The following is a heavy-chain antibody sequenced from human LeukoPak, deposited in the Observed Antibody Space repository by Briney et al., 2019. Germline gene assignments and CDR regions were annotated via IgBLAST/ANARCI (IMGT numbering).Heavy chain of an antibody. CDR1: GFTFSSYW. D-gene: IGHD3-3*01. CDR2: ISGSGGST. J-gene: IGHJ4*02. Sequence: GGSLGLSCAASGFTFSSYWMHWVRQAPGKGLEWVSAISGSGGSTYYADSVKGRFTISRDNSKNTLYLQMNSLRAEDTAVYYCAKDPSITIFGVVTYFDYWGQGTLVTVSS. V-gene: IGHV3-23*01. CDR3: AKDPSITIFGVVTYFDY.